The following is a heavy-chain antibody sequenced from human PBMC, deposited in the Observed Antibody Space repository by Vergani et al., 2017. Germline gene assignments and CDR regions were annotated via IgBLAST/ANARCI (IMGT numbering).Heavy chain of an antibody. CDR3: ARAVAGLTIDY. Sequence: QVQLQESGPGLVKPSETLSLTCTVSGGSISSYYWSWIRQPPGKGLEWIGYIYYSGSTTYNPALKSRVTISVDTSKNQFSLKLSYVTAADTAVYYCARAVAGLTIDYWGQGTLVTVSS. D-gene: IGHD6-19*01. CDR2: IYYSGST. J-gene: IGHJ4*02. CDR1: GGSISSYY. V-gene: IGHV4-59*01.